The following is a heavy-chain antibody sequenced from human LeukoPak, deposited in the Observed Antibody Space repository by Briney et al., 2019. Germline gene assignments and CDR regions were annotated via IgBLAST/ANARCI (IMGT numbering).Heavy chain of an antibody. V-gene: IGHV3-53*01. CDR2: IYSGGST. D-gene: IGHD3/OR15-3a*01. Sequence: GGSLRLSCAASGFTFSSYSMNWVRQAPGKGLEWVSVIYSGGSTYYADSVKGRFTISRDNSKNTLYLQMNSLRAEDTAVYYCARGRIGPDYWGQGTLLTVSS. CDR1: GFTFSSYS. CDR3: ARGRIGPDY. J-gene: IGHJ4*02.